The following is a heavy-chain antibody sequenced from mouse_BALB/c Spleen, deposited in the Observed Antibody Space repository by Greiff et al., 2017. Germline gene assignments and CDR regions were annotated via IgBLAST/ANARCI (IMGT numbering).Heavy chain of an antibody. V-gene: IGHV1S56*01. CDR1: GYTFTSYD. CDR3: ARGECLGYAMDY. CDR2: IYPGDGST. J-gene: IGHJ4*01. Sequence: QVQLKESGPELVKPGASVKISCTASGYTFTSYDINWVKQRPGQGLEWIGWIYPGDGSTKYNEKFKGKATLTADKSSSTAYMQLSSLTSENSAVNFCARGECLGYAMDYWGQGTSVTVSS. D-gene: IGHD6-1*01.